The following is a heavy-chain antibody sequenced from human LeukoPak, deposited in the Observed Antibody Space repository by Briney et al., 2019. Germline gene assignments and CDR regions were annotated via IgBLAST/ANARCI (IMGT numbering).Heavy chain of an antibody. V-gene: IGHV4-59*13. D-gene: IGHD6-13*01. J-gene: IGHJ4*02. CDR3: ARVGSSSWKNFDY. CDR1: GSSISNYY. Sequence: PSETLSLTCTVSGSSISNYYWSWIRQPPGKGLEWIGYIYYGGSTNYNPSLKRRGTISVDTSKNQFSLKLTSVTAADTAVYYCARVGSSSWKNFDYWGQGTLVTVSS. CDR2: IYYGGST.